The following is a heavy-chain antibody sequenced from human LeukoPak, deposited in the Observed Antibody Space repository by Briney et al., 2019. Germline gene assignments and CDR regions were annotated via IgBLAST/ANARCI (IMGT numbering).Heavy chain of an antibody. CDR2: IYHSGST. D-gene: IGHD2-15*01. V-gene: IGHV4-4*02. Sequence: SGTLSLTCAVSGGSISSSNWWSWVRQPPGKGLEWIGEIYHSGSTNYNPSPKSRVTISVDKSKNQFSLKLSSVTAADTAVYYCARRKEGGYCSGGSCYPFAFDIWGQGTMVTVSS. CDR3: ARRKEGGYCSGGSCYPFAFDI. CDR1: GGSISSSNW. J-gene: IGHJ3*02.